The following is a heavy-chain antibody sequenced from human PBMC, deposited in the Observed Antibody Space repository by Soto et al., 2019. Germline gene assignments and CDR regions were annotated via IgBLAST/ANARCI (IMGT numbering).Heavy chain of an antibody. J-gene: IGHJ3*02. CDR3: ARGLGTGSYIAFDT. V-gene: IGHV1-18*01. CDR2: ISPYNGNT. CDR1: GYTFSNYG. Sequence: QVQLVQSGAEVKNPGASVKVSCKASGYTFSNYGISWVRLAPGQGLEWMGWISPYNGNTKYTQQFQARVIMTPDASTSTAYMALSSLRSDDTAVFYCARGLGTGSYIAFDTWGQGTMVTVSS. D-gene: IGHD3-10*01.